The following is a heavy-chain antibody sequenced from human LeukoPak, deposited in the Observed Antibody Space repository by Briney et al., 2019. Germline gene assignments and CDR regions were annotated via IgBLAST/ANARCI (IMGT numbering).Heavy chain of an antibody. J-gene: IGHJ4*02. V-gene: IGHV1-69*06. CDR3: ARVCRRNYDSSGYWCY. CDR2: IIPIFGTA. CDR1: GYTFTSYD. Sequence: GASVKVSCKASGYTFTSYDINWVRQATGQGLEWIGGIIPIFGTANYAQKFQGRVTITADKSTSTAYMELSSLRSEDTAVYYCARVCRRNYDSSGYWCYWGQGTLVTVSS. D-gene: IGHD3-22*01.